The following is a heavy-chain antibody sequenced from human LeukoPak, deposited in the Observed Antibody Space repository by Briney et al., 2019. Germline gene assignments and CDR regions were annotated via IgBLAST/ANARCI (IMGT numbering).Heavy chain of an antibody. D-gene: IGHD3-22*01. CDR3: AKDGLYYDSSGYYNWFDP. Sequence: GGSLRLSCAASGFTFSSYAMSWVRQAPGKGLEWVSAISGSGGSTYYADSVKGRFTISRDNSKNTLYLQMNSLRAEDTAVYYCAKDGLYYDSSGYYNWFDPWGQGTLVTVSS. CDR1: GFTFSSYA. CDR2: ISGSGGST. V-gene: IGHV3-23*01. J-gene: IGHJ5*02.